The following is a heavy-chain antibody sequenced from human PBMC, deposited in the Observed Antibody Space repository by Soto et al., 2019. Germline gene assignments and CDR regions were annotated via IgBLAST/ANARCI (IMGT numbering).Heavy chain of an antibody. Sequence: GGSLILSCSASGFTFSSFAMHWVRQAPGKGLEYVSAISSNGGSTYYGDSVEGRFTISRDNPKNTLYLQMSSLRAEDTAVYYCVKANIAVAGKNRAFDIWGQGTMVTVSS. CDR3: VKANIAVAGKNRAFDI. CDR2: ISSNGGST. D-gene: IGHD6-19*01. CDR1: GFTFSSFA. J-gene: IGHJ3*02. V-gene: IGHV3-64D*06.